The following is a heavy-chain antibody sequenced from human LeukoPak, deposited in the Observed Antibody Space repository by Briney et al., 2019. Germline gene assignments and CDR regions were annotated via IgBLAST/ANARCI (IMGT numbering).Heavy chain of an antibody. J-gene: IGHJ4*02. Sequence: SETLSLTCAVYGGSFSGYYWSWIRQPPGKGLEWIGEINHSGSTNYNPSLKSRVTISVDTSKNQFSLRLSSVTAADTAVYYCARGSGWRPIDYWGQGTLVTVSS. CDR3: ARGSGWRPIDY. D-gene: IGHD6-19*01. CDR2: INHSGST. CDR1: GGSFSGYY. V-gene: IGHV4-34*01.